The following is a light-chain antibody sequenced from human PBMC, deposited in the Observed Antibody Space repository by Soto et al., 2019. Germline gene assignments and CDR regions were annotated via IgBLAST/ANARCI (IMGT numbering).Light chain of an antibody. V-gene: IGKV1-9*01. Sequence: DIQMTQSPSSLSASVGDRVTITCRASQGISSYLAWYQQKPGKAPKILIYAASILLDEVPSRFSGSGSGTEFTLAISSLQPEDFATYYCQQLKSYPLTFGGGTKVDI. J-gene: IGKJ4*01. CDR3: QQLKSYPLT. CDR1: QGISSY. CDR2: AAS.